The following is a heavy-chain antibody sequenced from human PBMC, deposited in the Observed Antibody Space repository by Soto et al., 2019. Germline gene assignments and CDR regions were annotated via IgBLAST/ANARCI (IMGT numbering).Heavy chain of an antibody. D-gene: IGHD2-21*01. CDR3: AREEINCGGDCFAL. J-gene: IGHJ4*02. Sequence: LRLSCAASGFTLSSYEMNWVRQAPGKGLEWISYISDSGNIIYYADSVRGRFTNSRDRNSLYLQMNSLRAEDTAVYFCAREEINCGGDCFALWGQGTLVTVSS. CDR2: ISDSGNII. CDR1: GFTLSSYE. V-gene: IGHV3-48*03.